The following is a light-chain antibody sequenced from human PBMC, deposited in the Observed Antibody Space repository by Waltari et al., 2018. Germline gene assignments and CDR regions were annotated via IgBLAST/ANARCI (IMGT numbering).Light chain of an antibody. Sequence: QSVLTQPPSASGTPGQTVTIPCSGSSPNIGTNTVNWYQQLPRTPPKLLIYSTKQWPSGVPDRFSGSKSGTSASLAISELQSEDEADYYCASWDDSLNALLFGGGTKLTVL. CDR1: SPNIGTNT. CDR2: STK. CDR3: ASWDDSLNALL. J-gene: IGLJ2*01. V-gene: IGLV1-44*01.